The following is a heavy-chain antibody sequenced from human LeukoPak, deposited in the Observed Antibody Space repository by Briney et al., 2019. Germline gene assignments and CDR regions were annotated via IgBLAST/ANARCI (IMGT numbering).Heavy chain of an antibody. D-gene: IGHD6-6*01. J-gene: IGHJ4*02. V-gene: IGHV4-39*07. CDR2: INHSGST. Sequence: SETLSLTCTVSGGSISSSSYYWGWIRQPPGKGLEWIGEINHSGSTNYNPSLKSRVTISVDTSKNQFSLKLSSVTAADTAVYYCARLVPSKGFDYWGQGTLVTVSS. CDR1: GGSISSSSYY. CDR3: ARLVPSKGFDY.